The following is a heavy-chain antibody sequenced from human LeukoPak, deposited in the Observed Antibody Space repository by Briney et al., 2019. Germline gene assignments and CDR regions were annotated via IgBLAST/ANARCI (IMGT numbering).Heavy chain of an antibody. CDR1: GYTFTSYG. Sequence: ASVKVSCKASGYTFTSYGISWVRQAPGQGLEWMGWINPNSGGTNYAQKFQGRVTMTRDTSISTAYMELSRLRSDDTAVYYCATLMVYAINFDYWGQGTLVTVSS. CDR2: INPNSGGT. V-gene: IGHV1-2*02. D-gene: IGHD2-8*01. CDR3: ATLMVYAINFDY. J-gene: IGHJ4*02.